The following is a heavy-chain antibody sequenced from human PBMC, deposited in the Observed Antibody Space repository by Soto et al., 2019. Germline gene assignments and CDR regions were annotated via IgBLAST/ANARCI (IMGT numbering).Heavy chain of an antibody. CDR2: INHSGST. V-gene: IGHV4-34*01. Sequence: QVQLQQWGAGLLKPSETLSLTCAVYGGSFSGYYWNWIRQSPGKGLEWIGEINHSGSTNYNPSLKSRVTISVDTSKNQCSLKLSSVTAADTAVYYCARDEPGLRFLGYWGQGTRVTVSS. J-gene: IGHJ4*02. CDR3: ARDEPGLRFLGY. D-gene: IGHD3-3*01. CDR1: GGSFSGYY.